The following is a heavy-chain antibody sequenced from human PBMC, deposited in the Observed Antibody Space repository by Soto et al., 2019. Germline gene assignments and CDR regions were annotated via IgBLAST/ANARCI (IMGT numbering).Heavy chain of an antibody. CDR3: AREPEGLTPFYD. CDR2: IYYLGRT. J-gene: IGHJ4*02. Sequence: SETLSLTCSVDSISTYYWNWIRQSPGKGLEWIGYIYYLGRTNYNPSLRSRVTMSIDTSKNQFSLKLSSVTAADTAVYYCAREPEGLTPFYDWGRGAVVTVSS. CDR1: DSISTYY. V-gene: IGHV4-59*12. D-gene: IGHD2-2*01.